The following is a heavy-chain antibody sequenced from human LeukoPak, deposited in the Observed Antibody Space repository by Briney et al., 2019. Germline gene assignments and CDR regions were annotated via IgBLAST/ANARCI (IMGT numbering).Heavy chain of an antibody. Sequence: GGSLRLSCAASGFTFSSYWMSWVRQAPGKGLEWVANIKQDGSEAFYVGSVKGRFTISRDNAKNSLYLQMNSLRGEDTAVYYCARDTKAVPHGWCDPWGQGTLVTESS. CDR3: ARDTKAVPHGWCDP. D-gene: IGHD6-19*01. V-gene: IGHV3-7*01. J-gene: IGHJ5*02. CDR1: GFTFSSYW. CDR2: IKQDGSEA.